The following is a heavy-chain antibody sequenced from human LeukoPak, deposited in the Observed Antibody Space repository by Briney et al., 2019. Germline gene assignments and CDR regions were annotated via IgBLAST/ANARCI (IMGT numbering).Heavy chain of an antibody. CDR2: IDPSDSYT. CDR1: GYRFTSYW. J-gene: IGHJ6*02. Sequence: GESLKISCKGSGYRFTSYWINWVRQMPGKGLEWMGRIDPSDSYTNYSPSFQGHVTISAGKSIDTAYLQWSSLKASDTAMYYCARRGRAQGALNPNYGMDVWGQGTTVTVAS. CDR3: ARRGRAQGALNPNYGMDV. V-gene: IGHV5-10-1*01.